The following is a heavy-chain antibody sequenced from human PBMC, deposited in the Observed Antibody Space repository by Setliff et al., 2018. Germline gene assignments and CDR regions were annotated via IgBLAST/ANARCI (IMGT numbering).Heavy chain of an antibody. CDR2: NSA. V-gene: IGHV1-18*01. D-gene: IGHD2-2*01. CDR1: GYTFTNFG. CDR3: ARGPPDFVVVPAAAKFDF. J-gene: IGHJ4*02. Sequence: VASVKVSCKTSGYTFTNFGINWVRQAPGQGLEWMGWNSAYAQKFQGRVTMTTDTPTSTAYMELRSLRSDDTAVYYCARGPPDFVVVPAAAKFDFWGQGTLVTFSS.